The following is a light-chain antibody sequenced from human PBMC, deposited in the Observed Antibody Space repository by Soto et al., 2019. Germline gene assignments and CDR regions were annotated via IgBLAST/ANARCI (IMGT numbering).Light chain of an antibody. CDR1: QSISSY. V-gene: IGKV1-39*01. CDR3: QQSVNTPRT. J-gene: IGKJ1*01. CDR2: AAS. Sequence: DIQLTQSPSSLSASVGDRVTITCRASQSISSYLNWYQQKPGKAPKLLIYAASSLQSGVPSKFSGSGSGTDFTLTISSLQPEDFATYYCQQSVNTPRTFGQGTKVDIK.